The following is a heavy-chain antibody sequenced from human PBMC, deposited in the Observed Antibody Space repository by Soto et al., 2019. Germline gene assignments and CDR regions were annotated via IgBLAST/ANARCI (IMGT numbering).Heavy chain of an antibody. V-gene: IGHV3-30*18. J-gene: IGHJ4*02. CDR1: GFTFSNYF. CDR3: TKDRFAQTGAASRDAPYFGL. CDR2: ISCDGKTT. Sequence: QVQLVESGGAVVQPGRSLRLSCGASGFTFSNYFMHWVRQPPGRGPEWVASISCDGKTTYYGDSVKGRVTVSRDNSKRMLFLHRDRLRTDDTAVFYCTKDRFAQTGAASRDAPYFGLGGQGTLVIVSS. D-gene: IGHD1-1*01.